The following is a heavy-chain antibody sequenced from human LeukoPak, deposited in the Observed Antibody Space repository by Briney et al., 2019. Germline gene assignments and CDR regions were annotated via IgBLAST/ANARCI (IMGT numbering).Heavy chain of an antibody. CDR2: IRQDGDTK. CDR1: GFPFNAYW. J-gene: IGHJ3*02. CDR3: AKVSYDSSGYWTGAFDI. D-gene: IGHD3-22*01. V-gene: IGHV3-7*03. Sequence: GGSLRLSCAASGFPFNAYWMTWVRQAPGKGLEWVANIRQDGDTKYYVDSVKGRFTISRDNAKNSLYLQMNSLRAEDTAVYYCAKVSYDSSGYWTGAFDIWGQGTMVTVSS.